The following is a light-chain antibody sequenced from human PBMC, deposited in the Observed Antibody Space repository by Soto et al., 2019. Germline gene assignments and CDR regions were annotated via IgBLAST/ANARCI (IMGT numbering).Light chain of an antibody. CDR1: QSVPSNY. Sequence: ETLLTQSPGTLSLSPGERATLSCRASQSVPSNYLSWYQQKPGQPPRVLIYGVSARAPGVPDRFSGSGSGTDFSLTISRLEPEDFAVYYCQQYDGSSTWTFGQGTKVEIK. CDR2: GVS. J-gene: IGKJ1*01. V-gene: IGKV3-20*01. CDR3: QQYDGSSTWT.